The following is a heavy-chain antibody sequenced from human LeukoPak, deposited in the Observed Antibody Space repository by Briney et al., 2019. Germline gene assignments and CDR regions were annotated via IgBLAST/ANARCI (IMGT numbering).Heavy chain of an antibody. J-gene: IGHJ6*02. CDR3: AKDNIAAAGTTRWYYGMDV. CDR2: ISWNSGSI. V-gene: IGHV3-9*01. D-gene: IGHD6-13*01. Sequence: GGSLRLSCAASGFTFSRSDMSWLRQTPGKGLEWVSGISWNSGSIGYADSVKGRFTISRDNAKNSLYLQMNSQRAEDTALYYCAKDNIAAAGTTRWYYGMDVWGQGTTVTVSS. CDR1: GFTFSRSD.